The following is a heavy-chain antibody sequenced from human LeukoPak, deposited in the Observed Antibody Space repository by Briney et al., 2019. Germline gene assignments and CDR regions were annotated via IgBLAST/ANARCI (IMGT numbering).Heavy chain of an antibody. CDR2: LSYSGNT. Sequence: SETLSLTCTVSGGLIGTSDDYWAWIRQPPGKGLEWIGSLSYSGNTYHNPSLKSRVTISGDRSTNHFSLKMTSMTAADTAVYYCARHFDYWGQGTLVTVSS. CDR1: GGLIGTSDDY. J-gene: IGHJ4*02. CDR3: ARHFDY. V-gene: IGHV4-39*01.